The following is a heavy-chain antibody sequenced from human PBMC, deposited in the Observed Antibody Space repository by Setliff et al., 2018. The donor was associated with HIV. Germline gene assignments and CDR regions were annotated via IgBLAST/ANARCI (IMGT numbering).Heavy chain of an antibody. J-gene: IGHJ4*02. CDR2: IFSSGST. Sequence: SETLSLTCTVSGGSISSGDYYWGWIRQPPGKGLQWIGHIFSSGSTYYNPSLKSRVTISVDTSEDQFSLKLTSVTAADTAVYYCARDRSVPGTYRYFDYWGQGTLVTVS. V-gene: IGHV4-39*07. D-gene: IGHD2-2*01. CDR3: ARDRSVPGTYRYFDY. CDR1: GGSISSGDYY.